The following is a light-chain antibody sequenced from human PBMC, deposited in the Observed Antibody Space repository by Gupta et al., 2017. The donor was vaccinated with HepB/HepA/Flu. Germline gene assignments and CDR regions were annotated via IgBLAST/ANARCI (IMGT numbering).Light chain of an antibody. CDR2: DVT. CDR1: SSDVADYVY. Sequence: SALTQSASVSGSPGQSITISCTVTSSDVADYVYFSWYRQHPGKAPELMIYDVTNRPAGVSNRFSGSKSGDTASLTISGLQADDEAHYYCTSYTRRNTLVFGTGTKVTVL. CDR3: TSYTRRNTLV. V-gene: IGLV2-14*03. J-gene: IGLJ1*01.